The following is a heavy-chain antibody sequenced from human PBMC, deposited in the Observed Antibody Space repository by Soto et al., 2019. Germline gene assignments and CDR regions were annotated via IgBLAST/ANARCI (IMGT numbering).Heavy chain of an antibody. D-gene: IGHD6-13*01. J-gene: IGHJ6*03. CDR2: IGTAGDT. CDR3: ARGSSWYHYYYYMDV. Sequence: GGSLRLSCSASGFPFSSYYMHWVRPATGKGLEWVSAIGTAGDTYYPGSVKGRFTISRENAKNSLYLQMNSLRAGDTAVYYCARGSSWYHYYYYMDVWGKGTTVTVSS. V-gene: IGHV3-13*01. CDR1: GFPFSSYY.